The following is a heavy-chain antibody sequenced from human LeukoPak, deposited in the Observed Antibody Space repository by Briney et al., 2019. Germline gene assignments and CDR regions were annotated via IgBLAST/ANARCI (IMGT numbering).Heavy chain of an antibody. V-gene: IGHV3-21*01. CDR2: ISASSISI. J-gene: IGHJ4*02. D-gene: IGHD1-1*01. CDR3: ASGELDSLYYFDY. Sequence: PGGSLRLSCVGSGFTFSSYTINWVRQAPGKGLEWVSSISASSISINYADSVKGRFTVSRDNAKNSVFLQLNSLRAEDTAVYYCASGELDSLYYFDYWGQGTLVTVSS. CDR1: GFTFSSYT.